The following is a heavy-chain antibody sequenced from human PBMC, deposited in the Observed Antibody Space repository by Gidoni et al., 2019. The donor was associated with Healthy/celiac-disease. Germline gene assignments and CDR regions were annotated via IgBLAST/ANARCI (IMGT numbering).Heavy chain of an antibody. CDR1: GGSISSYY. D-gene: IGHD2-15*01. V-gene: IGHV4-4*07. Sequence: QVQLQESGPGQVKPSETLSLTCTVSGGSISSYYWSWIRQPAGKGLEWIGRIYTSGSTNYNPSLKSRVTMSVDTSKNQFSLKLSSVTAADTAVYYCAGLRYCSGGSCYGAFDIWGQGTMVTVSS. J-gene: IGHJ3*02. CDR2: IYTSGST. CDR3: AGLRYCSGGSCYGAFDI.